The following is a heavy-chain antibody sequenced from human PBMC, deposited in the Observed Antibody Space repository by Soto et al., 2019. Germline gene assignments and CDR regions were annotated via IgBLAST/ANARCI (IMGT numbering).Heavy chain of an antibody. CDR1: GYTFASYG. J-gene: IGHJ4*02. CDR3: ARDDEDFWSGYPDY. Sequence: GASVKVSCKASGYTFASYGISWLRQSPGQGLEWMGWISGYNGNTNHAQKLQGRVSMTTDTSTSTAYMELRSLRSDDTAVYYCARDDEDFWSGYPDYWGQGTLVTVSS. D-gene: IGHD3-3*01. CDR2: ISGYNGNT. V-gene: IGHV1-18*01.